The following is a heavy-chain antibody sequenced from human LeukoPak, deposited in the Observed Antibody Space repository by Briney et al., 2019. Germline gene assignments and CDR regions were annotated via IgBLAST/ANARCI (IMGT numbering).Heavy chain of an antibody. CDR1: GFTFSSYA. CDR3: ARERGSSGGNTNGYFDY. CDR2: ISGSGGTT. Sequence: PGGSLRLSCAASGFTFSSYAMSWVRQAPGKGLEWVSVISGSGGTTYSADSVKGRFTISRDKSKNTLYLQMNSLRAEDTAAYYCARERGSSGGNTNGYFDYWGQGALVTVSS. V-gene: IGHV3-23*01. J-gene: IGHJ4*02. D-gene: IGHD4-23*01.